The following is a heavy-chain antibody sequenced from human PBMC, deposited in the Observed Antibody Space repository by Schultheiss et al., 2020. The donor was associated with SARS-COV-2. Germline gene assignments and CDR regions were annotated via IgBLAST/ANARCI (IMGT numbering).Heavy chain of an antibody. CDR3: ARGYSSGYSLHYGMDV. Sequence: GGSLRLSCAASGFTFSSYEMNWVRQAPGKGLEWVSYISSSGSTIYYADSVKGRFTISRDNSKNTLYLQMNSLRAEDTAVYYCARGYSSGYSLHYGMDVWGQGTTVTVSS. CDR2: ISSSGSTI. J-gene: IGHJ6*02. D-gene: IGHD3-22*01. CDR1: GFTFSSYE. V-gene: IGHV3-48*03.